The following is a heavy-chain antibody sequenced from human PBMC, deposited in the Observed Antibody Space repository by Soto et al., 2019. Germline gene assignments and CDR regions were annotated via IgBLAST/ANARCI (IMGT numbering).Heavy chain of an antibody. CDR2: VNPSGGHT. D-gene: IGHD2-21*02. J-gene: IGHJ4*02. CDR3: ARGGHVVVVTAALDY. Sequence: QVQLMQSGAEVKKPGASVKVSCKASGDTCTDYYIHWVRQAPGQGLEWMGTVNPSGGHTTYAQHFLGRVTMTRDTSTSTLYMELTSLTSDDTAIYYWARGGHVVVVTAALDYWGQGTLVTVSS. V-gene: IGHV1-46*01. CDR1: GDTCTDYY.